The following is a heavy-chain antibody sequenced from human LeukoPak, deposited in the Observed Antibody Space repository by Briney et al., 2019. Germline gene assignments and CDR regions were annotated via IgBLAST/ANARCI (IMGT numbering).Heavy chain of an antibody. D-gene: IGHD1-14*01. J-gene: IGHJ5*02. CDR3: ARGGTYNGILSFDP. Sequence: PSETLSLTCTVSGGSITSYFWTWIRQPPGKGLEWIGYIYHSGTTNYNPSLKSRVTISVDTSKNQFSLKLSSVTAADTAVYYCARGGTYNGILSFDPWGQGTLVTVSS. V-gene: IGHV4-59*01. CDR1: GGSITSYF. CDR2: IYHSGTT.